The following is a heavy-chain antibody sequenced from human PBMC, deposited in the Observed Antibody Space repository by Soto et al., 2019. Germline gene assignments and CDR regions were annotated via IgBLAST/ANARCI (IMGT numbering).Heavy chain of an antibody. CDR3: ARWSGSYPTYYFDY. J-gene: IGHJ4*02. Sequence: QVQLVQSGAEVKKPGSSVKVSCKASGGTFSSYAISWVRQAPGQGLEWMGGIIPIFGTANYAQKFQGRVTITADESTSTAYRELSSLRSEDTAVYYCARWSGSYPTYYFDYWGQGTLVTVSS. CDR2: IIPIFGTA. V-gene: IGHV1-69*12. D-gene: IGHD1-26*01. CDR1: GGTFSSYA.